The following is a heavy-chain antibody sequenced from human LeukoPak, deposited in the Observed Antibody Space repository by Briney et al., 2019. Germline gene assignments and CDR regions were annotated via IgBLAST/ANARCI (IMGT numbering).Heavy chain of an antibody. Sequence: SETLSLTCTVSGGSISSYYWSWIRQPPGKGLEWVGYIYYSGSTNYNPSLKSRATISVDTSKNQFSLKLSSVTAADTAVYYCARHHADYYDSSGYRPDDAFDIWGQGTMVTVSS. CDR3: ARHHADYYDSSGYRPDDAFDI. V-gene: IGHV4-59*08. J-gene: IGHJ3*02. D-gene: IGHD3-22*01. CDR1: GGSISSYY. CDR2: IYYSGST.